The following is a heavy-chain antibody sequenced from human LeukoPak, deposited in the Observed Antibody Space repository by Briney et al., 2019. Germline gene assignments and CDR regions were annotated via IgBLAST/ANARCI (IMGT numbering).Heavy chain of an antibody. Sequence: ASVKVSCKASGFTFTSSAVQWVRQARGQRLEWIGWIVVGSGNTNYAQKFQERVTITRDMSTSAAYMELSSLRSEDTAVYHCAAADSYGGVIAALDYWGQGTLVTVSS. D-gene: IGHD3-16*02. CDR3: AAADSYGGVIAALDY. CDR1: GFTFTSSA. CDR2: IVVGSGNT. V-gene: IGHV1-58*01. J-gene: IGHJ4*02.